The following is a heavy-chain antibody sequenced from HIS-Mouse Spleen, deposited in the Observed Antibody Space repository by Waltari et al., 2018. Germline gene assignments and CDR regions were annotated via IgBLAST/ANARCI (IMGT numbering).Heavy chain of an antibody. CDR3: ARETGYSSSWSFDY. V-gene: IGHV4-4*07. Sequence: QVQLQESGPGLVKPSETLSLTCTVSGGSISSYYWSWIRQPAGKVLEWFGHIYNSRSNKYNPSLKRRVTMSVDTSKNQVSRRLSSVTAADTAVYYCARETGYSSSWSFDYWGQGTLVTVSS. J-gene: IGHJ4*02. D-gene: IGHD6-13*01. CDR1: GGSISSYY. CDR2: IYNSRSN.